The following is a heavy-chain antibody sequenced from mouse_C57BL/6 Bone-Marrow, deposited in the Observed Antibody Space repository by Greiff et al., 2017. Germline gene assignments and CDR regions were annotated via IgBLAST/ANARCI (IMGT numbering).Heavy chain of an antibody. Sequence: VQLQQSGPVLVKPGASVKMSCKASGYTFTDYYMNWVKQSHGKSLEWIGVINPYNGGTSYNQKFKGKATLTVDKSSSTAYMELNSLTSEASAVYYCARDYYGSRGYAMDYWGQGTSVTVAS. CDR2: INPYNGGT. CDR3: ARDYYGSRGYAMDY. D-gene: IGHD1-1*01. J-gene: IGHJ4*01. CDR1: GYTFTDYY. V-gene: IGHV1-19*01.